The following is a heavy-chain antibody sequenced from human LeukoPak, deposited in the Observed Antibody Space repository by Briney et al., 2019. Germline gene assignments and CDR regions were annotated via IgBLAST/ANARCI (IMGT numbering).Heavy chain of an antibody. Sequence: GASVKVSCKASGYTFTGYYMHWVRQAPGQGLEWMGWINPNSGGTNYAQKFQGRVTMTRDTSISTAYMELSRLRSDDTAVYYCASSNWNDEYYFDYWGQGTLVTVSS. CDR3: ASSNWNDEYYFDY. V-gene: IGHV1-2*02. CDR1: GYTFTGYY. CDR2: INPNSGGT. D-gene: IGHD1-20*01. J-gene: IGHJ4*02.